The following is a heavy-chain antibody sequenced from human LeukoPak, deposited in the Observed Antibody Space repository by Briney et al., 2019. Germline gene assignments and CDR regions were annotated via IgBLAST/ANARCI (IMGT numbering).Heavy chain of an antibody. CDR1: GFTFSSYG. CDR3: AREVETGDAFDI. D-gene: IGHD1-1*01. CDR2: ISYDGSNK. Sequence: GGSLRLSCAASGFTFSSYGMHWVRQAPGKGLEWVAVISYDGSNKYYADSVKGRFTISRDNSKNTLYLQMNSLRAEDTAVYYCAREVETGDAFDIWGQGTMVTVSS. V-gene: IGHV3-30*03. J-gene: IGHJ3*02.